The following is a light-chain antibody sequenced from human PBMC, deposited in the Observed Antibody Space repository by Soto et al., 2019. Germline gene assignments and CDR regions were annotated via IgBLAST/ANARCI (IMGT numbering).Light chain of an antibody. CDR3: QQRSNWPPYT. J-gene: IGKJ2*01. CDR1: QSVSSY. V-gene: IGKV3-11*01. Sequence: EIVLTQSPATLSLSPGERATLSCRASQSVSSYLAWYQQKPGQAPRLLIYDASNRATGIPARFSGSGSGTDFTLTISSLEHEDFAVYYWQQRSNWPPYTFGQRNKLEIK. CDR2: DAS.